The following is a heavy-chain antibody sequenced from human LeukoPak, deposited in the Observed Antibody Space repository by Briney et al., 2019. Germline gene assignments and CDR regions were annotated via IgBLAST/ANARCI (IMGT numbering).Heavy chain of an antibody. Sequence: SETLSPTCAVYGGSFSGYYWSWIRQPPGKGLEWIGEINHSGSTNYNPSLKSRVTISVDTSKNQISLKLSSVTAADTAVYYCARGRRKITIFGVVIARPTYYFDYWGQGTLVTVSS. CDR2: INHSGST. CDR3: ARGRRKITIFGVVIARPTYYFDY. J-gene: IGHJ4*02. D-gene: IGHD3-3*01. V-gene: IGHV4-34*01. CDR1: GGSFSGYY.